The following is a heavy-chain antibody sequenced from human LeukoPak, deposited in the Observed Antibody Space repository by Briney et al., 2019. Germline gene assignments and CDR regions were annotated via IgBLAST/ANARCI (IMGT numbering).Heavy chain of an antibody. V-gene: IGHV4-4*07. CDR1: GGSFGDYH. Sequence: SETLSLTCALYGGSFGDYHWSWIRQPAGKGLEWIGRIYTSGSTNYNPSLKSRVTMSVDTSKNQFSLKLSSVTAADTAVYYCARESSSWYGAAVAEDYWGQGTLVTVSS. CDR2: IYTSGST. D-gene: IGHD6-13*01. J-gene: IGHJ4*02. CDR3: ARESSSWYGAAVAEDY.